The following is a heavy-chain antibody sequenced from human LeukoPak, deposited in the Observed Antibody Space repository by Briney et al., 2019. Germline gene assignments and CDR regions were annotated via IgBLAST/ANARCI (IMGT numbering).Heavy chain of an antibody. CDR3: ATGYSRFFDL. V-gene: IGHV1-24*01. J-gene: IGHJ2*01. D-gene: IGHD3-10*01. Sequence: ASVKVSCKVSGYTLSELSIHWVRQAPGKGLEWMGGYDPEGGETVYAQIFQGRVTMTEDTSTNIAYMDLSSLRSDDTAVYYCATGYSRFFDLWGRGTLVTVSS. CDR1: GYTLSELS. CDR2: YDPEGGET.